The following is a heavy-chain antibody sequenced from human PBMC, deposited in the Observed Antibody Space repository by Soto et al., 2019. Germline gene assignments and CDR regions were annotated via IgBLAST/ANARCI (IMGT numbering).Heavy chain of an antibody. CDR2: IIPIFGTA. J-gene: IGHJ6*02. V-gene: IGHV1-69*13. CDR1: GGTFSSYA. Sequence: ASVKVSCKASGGTFSSYAISWVRQAPGQGLEWMGGIIPIFGTANYAQKFQGRVTITADESTSTAYMELSSLRSEDTAVYYCARDEHSYGYRLPKYYGMDVSGQGTTVTVS. D-gene: IGHD5-18*01. CDR3: ARDEHSYGYRLPKYYGMDV.